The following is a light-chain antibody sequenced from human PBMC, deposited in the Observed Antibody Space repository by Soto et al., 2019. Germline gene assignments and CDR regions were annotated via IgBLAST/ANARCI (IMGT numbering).Light chain of an antibody. CDR3: CSHAGSNTYVV. V-gene: IGLV2-23*02. CDR1: SSDVGYYNL. CDR2: EVT. J-gene: IGLJ2*01. Sequence: QSALTQPASVSGFPGQSITISCTGTSSDVGYYNLVSWYQQHPAKAPKLMIYEVTKQPSGVSTHFSGSKSGNTASLSISGLQDEDEADYYCCSHAGSNTYVVFGGGTKLTVL.